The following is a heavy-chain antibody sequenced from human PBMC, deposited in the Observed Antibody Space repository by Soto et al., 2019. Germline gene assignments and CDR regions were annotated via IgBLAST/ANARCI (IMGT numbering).Heavy chain of an antibody. CDR3: ARDAKWDPRGVEDQNDDYLDY. Sequence: GASVKVSCKASGYTFTSYAIHWVRQAPGQSLEWMGWVDTGNGNTKYSQKFQGRVTITRDTYANTADMELSSLRSEDTAVYYCARDAKWDPRGVEDQNDDYLDYWGQGTLVTVSS. D-gene: IGHD1-26*01. CDR1: GYTFTSYA. V-gene: IGHV1-3*04. CDR2: VDTGNGNT. J-gene: IGHJ4*02.